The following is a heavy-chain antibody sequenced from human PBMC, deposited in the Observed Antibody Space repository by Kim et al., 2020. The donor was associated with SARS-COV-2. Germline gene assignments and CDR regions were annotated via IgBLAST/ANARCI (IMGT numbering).Heavy chain of an antibody. CDR1: GYTFTSYG. V-gene: IGHV1-18*01. J-gene: IGHJ6*02. CDR3: ASSRTAINYYYYGMDV. D-gene: IGHD2-21*02. CDR2: ISAYNGNT. Sequence: ASVKVSCKASGYTFTSYGISWVRQAPGQGLEWMGWISAYNGNTNYAQKLQGRVTMTTDTSTSTAYMELRSLRSDDTAVYYCASSRTAINYYYYGMDVWGQGTTVTVSS.